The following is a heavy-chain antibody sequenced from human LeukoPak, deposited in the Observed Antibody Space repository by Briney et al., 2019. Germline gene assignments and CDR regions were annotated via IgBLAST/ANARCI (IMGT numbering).Heavy chain of an antibody. Sequence: AGGSLRLSCAASGFTVNSNYMSWVREAPGKGREWVSVIYSGGSTYYADSVKGRFTISRDNSKNTLYLQMNSLRAEDTAVYYCAKARSSEGLVIEAYYYYYGMDVWGQGTTVTVSS. V-gene: IGHV3-53*01. CDR1: GFTVNSNY. J-gene: IGHJ6*02. D-gene: IGHD3/OR15-3a*01. CDR3: AKARSSEGLVIEAYYYYYGMDV. CDR2: IYSGGST.